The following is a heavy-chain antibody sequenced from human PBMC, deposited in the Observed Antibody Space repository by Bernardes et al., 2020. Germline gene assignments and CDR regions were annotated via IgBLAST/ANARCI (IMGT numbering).Heavy chain of an antibody. J-gene: IGHJ6*02. CDR1: GFTFTSSA. CDR2: IVVGSGNT. Sequence: SVKVSCKASGFTFTSSAVQWVRQARGQRLEWIGWIVVGSGNTNYAQKFQERVTITRDMSTSTAYMELSSLRSEDTAVYYCAADSYYDVWSGPDYYGMDVWGQGATVTVSS. V-gene: IGHV1-58*01. CDR3: AADSYYDVWSGPDYYGMDV. D-gene: IGHD3-3*01.